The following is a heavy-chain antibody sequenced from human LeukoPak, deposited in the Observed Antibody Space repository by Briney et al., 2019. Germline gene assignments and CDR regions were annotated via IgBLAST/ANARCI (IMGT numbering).Heavy chain of an antibody. Sequence: GGSLRLSCAASGFTFSSYAMSWVRQAPGKGLEWVSAISGSGGSTYYADSVKGRFTISRDNAKNTLYLQMNSLRAEDTAVYYCAKGGAPVTYPDAFDIWGQGTMVTVSS. J-gene: IGHJ3*02. D-gene: IGHD4-17*01. V-gene: IGHV3-23*01. CDR1: GFTFSSYA. CDR2: ISGSGGST. CDR3: AKGGAPVTYPDAFDI.